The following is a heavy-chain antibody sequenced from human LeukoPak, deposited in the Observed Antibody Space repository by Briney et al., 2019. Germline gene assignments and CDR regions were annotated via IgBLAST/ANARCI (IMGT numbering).Heavy chain of an antibody. CDR2: INHSGST. J-gene: IGHJ4*02. Sequence: SETLSLTCAVYGGSFSGYYWSWIRQPPGRGLEWIGEINHSGSTNYNPSLKSRVTISVDTSKNQFSLKLSSVTAADTAVYYCARKLRWFHYFDYWGQGTLVTVSS. CDR1: GGSFSGYY. CDR3: ARKLRWFHYFDY. V-gene: IGHV4-34*01. D-gene: IGHD4-23*01.